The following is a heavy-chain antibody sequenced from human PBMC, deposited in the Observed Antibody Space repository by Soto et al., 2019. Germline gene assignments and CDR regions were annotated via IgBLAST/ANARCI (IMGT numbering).Heavy chain of an antibody. D-gene: IGHD3-3*01. V-gene: IGHV4-61*01. CDR2: IYYSGST. Sequence: SETPSLTCTVSGGSVSSGSYYWSWIRQPPGKGLEWIGYIYYSGSTNYNPSLKSRVTISVDTSKNQFSLKLSSVTAADTAVYYCARHVYDFWSGYHYYYGMDVWGQGTTVTVSS. CDR1: GGSVSSGSYY. J-gene: IGHJ6*02. CDR3: ARHVYDFWSGYHYYYGMDV.